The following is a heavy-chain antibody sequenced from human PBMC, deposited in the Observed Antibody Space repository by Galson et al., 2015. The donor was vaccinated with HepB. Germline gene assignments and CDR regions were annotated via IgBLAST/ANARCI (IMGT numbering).Heavy chain of an antibody. CDR1: GDSVFSNSAT. J-gene: IGHJ4*02. CDR3: ARGNFYVSPNFDY. CDR2: TYYRSKWYN. Sequence: CAISGDSVFSNSATWNWIRQSPSRGLEWLGRTYYRSKWYNDCAVSVKSRITINSDTSKNQFSLQLNSVTPEDTAVYYCARGNFYVSPNFDYWGQGALVTVSS. V-gene: IGHV6-1*01. D-gene: IGHD3-10*02.